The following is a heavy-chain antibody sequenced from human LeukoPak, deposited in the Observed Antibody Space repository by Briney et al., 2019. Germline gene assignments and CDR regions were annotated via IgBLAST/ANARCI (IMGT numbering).Heavy chain of an antibody. Sequence: PSETLSLTCTVSGGSISSYYWSWIRQPPGKGLEWIGYIYYSGSTNYNPSLKSRVTISADTSKNQFSLKLSSVTAADTAVYYCARAGYDYIWGSYRWGYYYYYYMDVWGKGTTVTVSS. CDR3: ARAGYDYIWGSYRWGYYYYYYMDV. V-gene: IGHV4-59*01. CDR1: GGSISSYY. D-gene: IGHD3-16*02. CDR2: IYYSGST. J-gene: IGHJ6*03.